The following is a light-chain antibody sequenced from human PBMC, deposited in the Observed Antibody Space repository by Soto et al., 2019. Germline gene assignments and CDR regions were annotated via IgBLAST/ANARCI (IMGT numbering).Light chain of an antibody. CDR3: TSYAGSNTYV. V-gene: IGLV2-8*01. CDR1: KNDIGVYDF. J-gene: IGLJ1*01. CDR2: EVV. Sequence: QSALTQPPSASGSPGQSVTISCTGTKNDIGVYDFVSWYQHHPGKAPRLIIYEVVQRPSGVPDRFSGSKSCNTASLTVSGLQAADEADYFCTSYAGSNTYVFGSGTKLTVL.